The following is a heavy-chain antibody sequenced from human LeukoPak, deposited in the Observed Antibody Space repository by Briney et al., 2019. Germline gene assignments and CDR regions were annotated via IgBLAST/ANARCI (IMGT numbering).Heavy chain of an antibody. D-gene: IGHD6-13*01. CDR3: ATPETYSSSWYRLDY. CDR2: ISYDGSNK. V-gene: IGHV3-30*03. Sequence: GGSLRLSCAASGFTFSSYGMHWVRQAPGKGLEWVAVISYDGSNKYYADSVKGRFTISRDNSKNTLYLQMNSLRAEDTAVYYCATPETYSSSWYRLDYWGQGTLVTVSS. CDR1: GFTFSSYG. J-gene: IGHJ4*02.